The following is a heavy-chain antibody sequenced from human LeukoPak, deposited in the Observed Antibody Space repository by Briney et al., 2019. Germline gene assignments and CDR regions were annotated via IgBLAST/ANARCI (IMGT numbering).Heavy chain of an antibody. CDR1: GYTFTSYG. J-gene: IGHJ3*02. CDR3: ASPAAIGYCSSTSCYSDAFDI. V-gene: IGHV1-18*01. Sequence: ASVTVSCKASGYTFTSYGISWVRQAPGQGLEWMGWISAYNGNTNYAQKLQGRVTMTTDTSTSTAYMELRSLRSDDTAVYYCASPAAIGYCSSTSCYSDAFDIWGQGTMVTVSS. CDR2: ISAYNGNT. D-gene: IGHD2-2*01.